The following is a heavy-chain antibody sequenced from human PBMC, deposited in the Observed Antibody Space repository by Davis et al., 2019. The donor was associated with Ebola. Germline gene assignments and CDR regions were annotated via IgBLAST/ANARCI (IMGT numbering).Heavy chain of an antibody. D-gene: IGHD6-13*01. J-gene: IGHJ5*02. CDR2: IHHSGST. V-gene: IGHV4-59*08. CDR1: GGAINNYY. CDR3: ARRGTSSWYAGWFDP. Sequence: MPSETLSLTCTVSGGAINNYYLSWIRQSPGKGLEWIGYIHHSGSTNYNPSLKSRVTISMDTSKNQFSLNLTSVTAADTAVYYCARRGTSSWYAGWFDPWGQGTLVTVSS.